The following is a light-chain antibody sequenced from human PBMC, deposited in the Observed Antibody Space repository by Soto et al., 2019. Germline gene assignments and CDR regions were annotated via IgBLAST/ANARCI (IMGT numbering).Light chain of an antibody. Sequence: QSALTQPPSASGSPGQSVTISCTGTSSDVGGYNYVSWYQQHPGKAPRLMVYEVTKRPSGVPARFSGSKSGNTASLTVSGLQAEDEADYYCQSYDRSLSGSFFGTGTKLTVL. CDR3: QSYDRSLSGSF. CDR1: SSDVGGYNY. CDR2: EVT. V-gene: IGLV2-8*01. J-gene: IGLJ1*01.